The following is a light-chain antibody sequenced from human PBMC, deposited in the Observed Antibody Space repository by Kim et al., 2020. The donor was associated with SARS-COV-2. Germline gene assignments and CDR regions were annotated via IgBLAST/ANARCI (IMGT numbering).Light chain of an antibody. Sequence: QRVTISCTGSGSKIGEGYDVHWYQQLPGKAPKCLIYSNNNRPSGVPDRFSASKTGTSASLAITGLQAEDEAAYYCQSYDRRLSSYVFGTGTKVTVL. V-gene: IGLV1-40*01. CDR3: QSYDRRLSSYV. CDR2: SNN. CDR1: GSKIGEGYD. J-gene: IGLJ1*01.